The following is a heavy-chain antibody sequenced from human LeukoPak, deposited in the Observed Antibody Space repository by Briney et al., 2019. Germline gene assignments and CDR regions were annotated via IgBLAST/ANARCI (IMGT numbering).Heavy chain of an antibody. CDR1: GLTFDDYA. J-gene: IGHJ3*02. Sequence: GGSLRLSCAASGLTFDDYAIHWVRQAPGRGLEWVSLISGDGSSTYYADSVKGRFTISRDNSKNSLYLQMNSLRTEDTALYYCAIPKMVRGVDDAFDIWGQGTMVTVSS. V-gene: IGHV3-43*02. D-gene: IGHD3-10*01. CDR3: AIPKMVRGVDDAFDI. CDR2: ISGDGSST.